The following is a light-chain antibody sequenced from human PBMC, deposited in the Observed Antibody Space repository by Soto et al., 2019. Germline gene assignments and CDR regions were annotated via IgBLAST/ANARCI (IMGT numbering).Light chain of an antibody. CDR2: EVS. Sequence: QSALTQPASVSGSPGQSITISYTGTSSDVGSYNYVSWYQQHPGKAPKLMIYEVSTRPSGVSSRFSGSKSGNTASLTISGLQAEDEADYYCSSYSSSSTVFGTGTKLTVL. V-gene: IGLV2-14*01. J-gene: IGLJ1*01. CDR1: SSDVGSYNY. CDR3: SSYSSSSTV.